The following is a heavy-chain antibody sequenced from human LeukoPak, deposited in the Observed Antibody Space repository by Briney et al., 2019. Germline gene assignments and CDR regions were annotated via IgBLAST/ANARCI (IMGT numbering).Heavy chain of an antibody. CDR3: ARMGVTTLWFDP. Sequence: SGPTLVNPTQTLTLTCTFSGFSLSTSGMCVSWIRQPPGKALEWLARIDRDDDKYYSTSLKTRLTISKDTSKNQVVLTMTNMDPVDTATYYCARMGVTTLWFDPWGQGTLVTVSS. J-gene: IGHJ5*02. CDR1: GFSLSTSGMC. D-gene: IGHD4-17*01. CDR2: IDRDDDK. V-gene: IGHV2-70*11.